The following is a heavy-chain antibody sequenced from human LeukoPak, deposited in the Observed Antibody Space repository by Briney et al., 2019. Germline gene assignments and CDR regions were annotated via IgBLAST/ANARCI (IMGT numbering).Heavy chain of an antibody. Sequence: GGSLRLSCAASGFTFSSYTINWVRQAPGKGLEWVSSISSSGTYIYYADSVKGRFTISRDNAKNSLYLQMNGLRAEGTAVYYCARESTVYSDYWGQGTLVTVSS. CDR2: ISSSGTYI. D-gene: IGHD2-8*01. CDR1: GFTFSSYT. J-gene: IGHJ4*02. V-gene: IGHV3-21*01. CDR3: ARESTVYSDY.